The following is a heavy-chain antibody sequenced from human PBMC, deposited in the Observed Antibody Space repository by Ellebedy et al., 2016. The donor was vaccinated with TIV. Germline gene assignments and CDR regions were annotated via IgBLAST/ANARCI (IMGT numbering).Heavy chain of an antibody. J-gene: IGHJ3*02. Sequence: GSLRLSCTVSGYSISSGYYWGWIRQPPGKGLEWIGSIYHSGSTYYNPSLKSRVNISVDTSKNQFSLTLSSVTAADTAVYYCARVLGYYDSSGYRQIHFDIWGQGTMVTVSS. V-gene: IGHV4-38-2*02. CDR2: IYHSGST. CDR1: GYSISSGYY. D-gene: IGHD3-22*01. CDR3: ARVLGYYDSSGYRQIHFDI.